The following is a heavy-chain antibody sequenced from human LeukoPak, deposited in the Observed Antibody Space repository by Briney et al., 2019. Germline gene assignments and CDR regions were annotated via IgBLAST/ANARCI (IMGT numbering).Heavy chain of an antibody. CDR2: IHYSGTT. D-gene: IGHD6-6*01. Sequence: PSETLSLTCTVSGGSISAYYWSRIRQPPGKGLEWIGYIHYSGTTNYYPSLKSRVTIALDTSKNQFSLKLNSVTAADTAVYYCARFGTSSSRFFDQWGQGTLVTVSS. CDR3: ARFGTSSSRFFDQ. J-gene: IGHJ4*02. CDR1: GGSISAYY. V-gene: IGHV4-59*01.